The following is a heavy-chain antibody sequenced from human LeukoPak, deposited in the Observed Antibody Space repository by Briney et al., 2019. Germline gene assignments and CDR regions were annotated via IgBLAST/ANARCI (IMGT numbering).Heavy chain of an antibody. CDR1: GYTFTSYG. Sequence: GASVKVSCKASGYTFTSYGFNWMRQAPGQGLEWMGWINPKIGDTKYAEKFQGRVTMTRDTSISTAYMELRRMRSDDTAIYYCASSDQYYYDYWGQGTLVTVSS. CDR2: INPKIGDT. CDR3: ASSDQYYYDY. V-gene: IGHV1-2*02. J-gene: IGHJ4*02.